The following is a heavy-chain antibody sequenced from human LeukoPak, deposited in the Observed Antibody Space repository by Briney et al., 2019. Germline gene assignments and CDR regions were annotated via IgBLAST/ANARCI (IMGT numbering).Heavy chain of an antibody. CDR3: AKAGHYYGSGSYPRGFDY. CDR1: GFPFRSYA. D-gene: IGHD3-10*01. CDR2: IRYDGSYK. Sequence: GGSLRLSCAASGFPFRSYAMRWVRQAPGKGLEWVAFIRYDGSYKYYGDSVKGRFTISRDNSKNTLYLQMNSLRAEDTAVYYCAKAGHYYGSGSYPRGFDYWGQGTLVTVSS. V-gene: IGHV3-30*02. J-gene: IGHJ4*02.